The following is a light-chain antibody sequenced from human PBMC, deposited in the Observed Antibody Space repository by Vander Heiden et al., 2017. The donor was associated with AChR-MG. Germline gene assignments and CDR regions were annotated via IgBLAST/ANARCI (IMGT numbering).Light chain of an antibody. Sequence: DIQMTPSPSSLSASVGDRVTITCRASQSISSYLNWYQQKPGKAAKLLIYAASSLQSGVPSRFSGSGSGTDFTLTISSLQPEDFATYYCQQSDSTPSITFGQGTRLEIK. CDR3: QQSDSTPSIT. J-gene: IGKJ5*01. V-gene: IGKV1-39*01. CDR1: QSISSY. CDR2: AAS.